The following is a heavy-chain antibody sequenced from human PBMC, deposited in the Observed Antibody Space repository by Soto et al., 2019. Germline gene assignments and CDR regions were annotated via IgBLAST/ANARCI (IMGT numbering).Heavy chain of an antibody. V-gene: IGHV3-72*01. CDR1: LFTFSDHY. D-gene: IGHD6-19*01. CDR2: SRNKANSYTT. CDR3: ARAAGAYSSGWYFDY. Sequence: PVRSLRPSCASSLFTFSDHYIYWVLQSPCRVLEWVGRSRNKANSYTTEYAASVKGRFTISRDDSKNSLYLQMNSLKTEDTAVYYCARAAGAYSSGWYFDYWGQGTLVTVSS. J-gene: IGHJ4*02.